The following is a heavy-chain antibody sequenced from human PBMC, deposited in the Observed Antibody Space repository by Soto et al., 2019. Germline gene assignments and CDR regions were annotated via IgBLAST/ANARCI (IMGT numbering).Heavy chain of an antibody. J-gene: IGHJ4*02. CDR1: SASISTYC. V-gene: IGHV4-59*01. D-gene: IGHD6-19*01. Sequence: QVQLQESGPRLVKPSETLALTCTVPSASISTYCWSWLRQTPGKAPEWIGCIYDSGNTNYNPSFKTRVTISLDTSNIQLSLKLTSVTPADTAVYSCARLRGWSNPDHWGQGTLVTVSS. CDR2: IYDSGNT. CDR3: ARLRGWSNPDH.